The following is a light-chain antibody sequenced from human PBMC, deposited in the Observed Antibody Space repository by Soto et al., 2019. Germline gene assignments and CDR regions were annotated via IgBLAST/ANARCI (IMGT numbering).Light chain of an antibody. V-gene: IGKV3-20*01. Sequence: EIVLTQSPGTLSLSVGERVTLSCRASQSVSSYLAWYQQTPGQAPRLLIYDTSNRATGTPDRFSGSGSGTDFTLTISRLEPEDFTVYYCQQYGISPLTFRGGHTLEIK. CDR1: QSVSSY. CDR2: DTS. J-gene: IGKJ4*01. CDR3: QQYGISPLT.